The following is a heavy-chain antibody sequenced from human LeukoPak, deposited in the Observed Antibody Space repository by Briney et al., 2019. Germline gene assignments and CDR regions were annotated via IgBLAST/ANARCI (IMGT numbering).Heavy chain of an antibody. V-gene: IGHV1-2*02. CDR2: INPNSGVT. CDR1: RYTFTGYY. D-gene: IGHD5-18*01. Sequence: GASVKVSCKASRYTFTGYYMHWVRQAPGQGLEWMGWINPNSGVTDYAQNFQGRVTMTRDTSISTAYVELSRLRSDDTAVYYCARGTGEEYTYGRYYFDYWGQGTLVTVSS. J-gene: IGHJ4*02. CDR3: ARGTGEEYTYGRYYFDY.